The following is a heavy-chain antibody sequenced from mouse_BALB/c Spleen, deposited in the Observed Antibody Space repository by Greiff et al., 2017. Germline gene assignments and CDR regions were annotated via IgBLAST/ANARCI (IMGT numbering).Heavy chain of an antibody. CDR2: FHPYNDDT. J-gene: IGHJ3*01. D-gene: IGHD2-10*01. CDR1: GYTFTTYP. Sequence: VQLQQSGAELVKPGASVKMSCKAFGYTFTTYPIEWMKQNHGKSLEWIGNFHPYNDDTKYNEKFKGKAKLTVEKSSSTVYLELSRLTSDDSAVYYCARGAYYGNPSFAYWGQGTLVTVSA. CDR3: ARGAYYGNPSFAY. V-gene: IGHV1-47*01.